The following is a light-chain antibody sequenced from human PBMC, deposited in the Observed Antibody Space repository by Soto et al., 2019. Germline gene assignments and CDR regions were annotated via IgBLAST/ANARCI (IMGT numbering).Light chain of an antibody. V-gene: IGKV3-15*01. CDR1: QSVSSN. CDR3: QQYNNWPRT. CDR2: GAS. J-gene: IGKJ1*01. Sequence: EKVMTQSPDTLSVSPGERATLSCRASQSVSSNLAWYQQKPGQAPRLLIYGASTRATGIPARFSGSGSGTEFTLTISSLQSEDFAVYYCQQYNNWPRTFGQGTMVEIK.